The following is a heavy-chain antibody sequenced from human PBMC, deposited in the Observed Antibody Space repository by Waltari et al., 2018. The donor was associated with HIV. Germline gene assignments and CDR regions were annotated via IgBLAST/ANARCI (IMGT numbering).Heavy chain of an antibody. J-gene: IGHJ4*02. D-gene: IGHD5-18*01. CDR2: ISGSGGTT. CDR3: AKAVMETAVSSPVDC. CDR1: GLTFNNFA. V-gene: IGHV3-23*04. Sequence: EVQLVESGGGLVQPGGSLRLSCTASGLTFNNFAMIWVRQAPGKGLEWVSVISGSGGTTYYADSVKGRFTVSRDNFKNTVYLQMNSLRAGDTAIYYCAKAVMETAVSSPVDCWGQGALVTVSS.